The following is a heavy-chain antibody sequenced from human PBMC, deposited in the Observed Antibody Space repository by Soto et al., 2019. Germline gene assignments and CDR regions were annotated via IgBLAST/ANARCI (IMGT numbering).Heavy chain of an antibody. V-gene: IGHV1-3*01. D-gene: IGHD1-26*01. J-gene: IGHJ5*02. CDR1: GYTFTSYA. CDR3: ARDPRIDGRYNWFGP. Sequence: ASVKVSCKASGYTFTSYAMHWVRQAPGQRVERLGWINAGDGNTKYSQNFQGRVTITRDTSASTIYMELSSLRSEDTAVYYCARDPRIDGRYNWFGPWGQGTLVTVSS. CDR2: INAGDGNT.